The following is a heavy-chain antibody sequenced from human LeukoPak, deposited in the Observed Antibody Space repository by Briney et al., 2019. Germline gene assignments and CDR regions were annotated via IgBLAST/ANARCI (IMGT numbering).Heavy chain of an antibody. CDR2: IYYTET. J-gene: IGHJ4*02. V-gene: IGHV4-59*08. CDR1: GGSVSNYY. D-gene: IGHD1-26*01. CDR3: AKSGGYGLIDY. Sequence: SETLSLTCTVSGGSVSNYYWSWIRQSPGKGLEWIGYIYYTETSYNPSLKSRVTISIDTSKNQFSLRLNSVTAADTAMYYCAKSGGYGLIDYWGQGTRVTVSS.